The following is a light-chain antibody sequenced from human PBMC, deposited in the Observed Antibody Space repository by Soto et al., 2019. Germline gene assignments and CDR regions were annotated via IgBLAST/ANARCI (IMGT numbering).Light chain of an antibody. CDR2: NPS. CDR1: QSVSAN. Sequence: EIVMTQSPASLSVSPGERATLSCRASQSVSANVAWYQQKPGQAPRLLLYNPSTRASGVPARFSGSGSGTDFTLSISSLQTEDVAIYYCQQYDDWPLTFGGGTRVEVK. J-gene: IGKJ4*01. V-gene: IGKV3-15*01. CDR3: QQYDDWPLT.